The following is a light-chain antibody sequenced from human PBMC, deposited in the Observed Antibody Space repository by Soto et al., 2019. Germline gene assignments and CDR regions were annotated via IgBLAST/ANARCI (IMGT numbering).Light chain of an antibody. J-gene: IGKJ1*01. CDR3: QQYGSSLTWT. Sequence: ENVLTNSPGTLSLSQSQRATIYCSSIQSVSSRYLAWYQQKPGQAPRLLIYGASSRATGISDRFSGSGSGTDFTLTISGLEPEDFAVYYCQQYGSSLTWTFGQGTKVDIK. V-gene: IGKV3-20*01. CDR2: GAS. CDR1: QSVSSRY.